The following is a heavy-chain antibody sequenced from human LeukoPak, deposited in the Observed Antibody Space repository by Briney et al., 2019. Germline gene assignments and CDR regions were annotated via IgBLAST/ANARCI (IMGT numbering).Heavy chain of an antibody. CDR2: IIWNSGSI. V-gene: IGHV3-9*01. CDR3: ARETMGCGGDCYDY. J-gene: IGHJ4*02. Sequence: PGGSLRLSCAASGFKFDNYAMHWVRQAPGKGLEWVSGIIWNSGSIAYANSVKGRFTTSRDNAANSLYLQMDSLTAEDTAVYYCARETMGCGGDCYDYWGQGTLVAVSS. D-gene: IGHD2-21*01. CDR1: GFKFDNYA.